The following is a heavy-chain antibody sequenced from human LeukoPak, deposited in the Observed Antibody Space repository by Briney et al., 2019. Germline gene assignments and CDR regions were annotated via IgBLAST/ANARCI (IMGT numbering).Heavy chain of an antibody. D-gene: IGHD3-22*01. J-gene: IGHJ4*02. V-gene: IGHV4-34*01. CDR1: GGSFSGYY. Sequence: PSETLSLTCAVYGGSFSGYYWSWIRQPPGKGLEWIGEINHSGSTNYNPSLKSRVTISVDTSKNQFSLKLSSVTAADTAVYYCARDPDYYDSSGYYFDYWGQGTLVTVSS. CDR2: INHSGST. CDR3: ARDPDYYDSSGYYFDY.